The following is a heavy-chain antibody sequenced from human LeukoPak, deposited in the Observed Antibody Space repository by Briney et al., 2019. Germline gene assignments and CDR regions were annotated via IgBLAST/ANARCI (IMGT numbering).Heavy chain of an antibody. J-gene: IGHJ4*02. CDR1: GGSFSGYY. V-gene: IGHV4-34*01. Sequence: SETLSLTCAVYGGSFSGYYWSWIRQPPGKGLEWIGEINHSGSTNYNPSLKSRVTISVDTSKNQFSLKLSSVTAADTAVYYCARHVYYDILTGLYYFDYWGQGTLVTVSS. D-gene: IGHD3-9*01. CDR3: ARHVYYDILTGLYYFDY. CDR2: INHSGST.